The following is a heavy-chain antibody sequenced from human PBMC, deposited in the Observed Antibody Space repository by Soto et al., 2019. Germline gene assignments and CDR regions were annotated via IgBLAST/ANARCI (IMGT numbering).Heavy chain of an antibody. Sequence: QVQLVQSGAEVKKPGSSVKVSCKASGGTFSSYTISWVRQAPGQGLEWMGRIIPILGIANYAQKFQGRVTITADKSTSTAYMELSNLRSEDTAVYYCARDGVETGSSGWYYFDYWGQGTLVTVSS. V-gene: IGHV1-69*08. CDR3: ARDGVETGSSGWYYFDY. CDR1: GGTFSSYT. J-gene: IGHJ4*02. D-gene: IGHD6-19*01. CDR2: IIPILGIA.